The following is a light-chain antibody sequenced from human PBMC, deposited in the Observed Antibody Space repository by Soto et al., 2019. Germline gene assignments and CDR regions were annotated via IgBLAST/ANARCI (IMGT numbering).Light chain of an antibody. Sequence: DIVMTQSPDSLAVSLGERATINCKSSQSVLYSSNNKNYLAWYQQKPGQPPKLLIYWAATRQSGVADRFSGSGFGSDFTLFISSLQAEDVAVYYCQQYYSTPLTFGPGTKVDIK. CDR1: QSVLYSSNNKNY. CDR3: QQYYSTPLT. V-gene: IGKV4-1*01. CDR2: WAA. J-gene: IGKJ3*01.